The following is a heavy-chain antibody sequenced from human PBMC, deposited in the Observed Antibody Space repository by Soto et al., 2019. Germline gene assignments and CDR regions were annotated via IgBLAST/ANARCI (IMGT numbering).Heavy chain of an antibody. CDR3: AGYCSSSICPEYHYFGLYV. D-gene: IGHD2-2*01. CDR2: IYHTGIT. CDR1: GACISRGGSS. V-gene: IGHV4-30-2*02. J-gene: IGHJ6*02. Sequence: SETLSLTCAVSGACISRGGSSWSWIRQAPGTGLEWIGYIYHTGITNYNPSLKSRVTISVEKSQNQFSLKLSSVSASDTAIYFCAGYCSSSICPEYHYFGLYVCCQGTTVTVSS.